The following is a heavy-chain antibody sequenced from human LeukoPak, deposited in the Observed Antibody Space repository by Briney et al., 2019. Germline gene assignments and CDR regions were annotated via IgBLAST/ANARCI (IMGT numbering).Heavy chain of an antibody. CDR2: IIPIFGTA. J-gene: IGHJ6*03. V-gene: IGHV1-69*13. Sequence: SVKVSCKASGGTFSSYAISWVRQAPGQGLEWMGGIIPIFGTANYAQKFQGRVTITADESTSTAHMELSSLRSEDTAVYYCASLEGGYETRYYYYMDVWGKGTTVTVSS. CDR1: GGTFSSYA. D-gene: IGHD5-12*01. CDR3: ASLEGGYETRYYYYMDV.